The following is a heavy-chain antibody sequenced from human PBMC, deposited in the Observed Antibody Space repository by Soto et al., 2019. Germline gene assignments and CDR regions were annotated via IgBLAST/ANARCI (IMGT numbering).Heavy chain of an antibody. Sequence: GGSLRLSCAASGFTFSSYDMHWVRQATGKGLEWVSAIGTAGDTYYPGSVKGRFTISRENAKNSLYLQMNSLRAGDTAVYYCARDRYSSSWYGGYYYYYGMDVWGQGTTVTVS. V-gene: IGHV3-13*01. J-gene: IGHJ6*02. CDR2: IGTAGDT. D-gene: IGHD6-13*01. CDR3: ARDRYSSSWYGGYYYYYGMDV. CDR1: GFTFSSYD.